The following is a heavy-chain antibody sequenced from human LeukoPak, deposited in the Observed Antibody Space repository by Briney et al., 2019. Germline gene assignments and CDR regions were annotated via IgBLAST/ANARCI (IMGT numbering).Heavy chain of an antibody. J-gene: IGHJ4*02. CDR3: VRSDTYYDLLNFDY. Sequence: GGSLRLACEGSGFSLSAYNMNWVGQAPGKGLERVAYISSSSATIFYADSVKGRFTISRDNAKNSLYLQMNSLRAEDTAVYYCVRSDTYYDLLNFDYWGQGTLVTVSS. D-gene: IGHD3-9*01. CDR1: GFSLSAYN. V-gene: IGHV3-48*01. CDR2: ISSSSATI.